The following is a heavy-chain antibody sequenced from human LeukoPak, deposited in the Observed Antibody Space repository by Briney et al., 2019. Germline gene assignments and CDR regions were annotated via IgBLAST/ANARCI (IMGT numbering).Heavy chain of an antibody. CDR3: AKDRGSSGWYFDY. CDR1: GFTFNTYG. CDR2: IQYDGTNK. Sequence: GGSLRLSCAASGFTFNTYGTHWVRQAPGKGLEWVAFIQYDGTNKYYADSVKGRFTISRDNSKNTLYLQMNSLRGEDAAVYYCAKDRGSSGWYFDYWGQGTLVTVSS. D-gene: IGHD6-19*01. V-gene: IGHV3-30*02. J-gene: IGHJ4*02.